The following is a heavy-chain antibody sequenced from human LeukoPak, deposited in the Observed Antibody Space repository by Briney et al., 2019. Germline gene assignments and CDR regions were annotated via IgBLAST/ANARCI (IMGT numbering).Heavy chain of an antibody. CDR3: ARRGAHSRLGPASYYYYYYMDV. CDR1: GGSFSGYY. D-gene: IGHD1-26*01. J-gene: IGHJ6*03. V-gene: IGHV4-34*01. Sequence: PSETPSLTCAVYGGSFSGYYWSWIRQPPGKGLEWIGEINHSGSTNYNPSLKSRVTISVDTSKNQFSLKLSSVTAADTAVYYCARRGAHSRLGPASYYYYYYMDVWGKGTTVTVSS. CDR2: INHSGST.